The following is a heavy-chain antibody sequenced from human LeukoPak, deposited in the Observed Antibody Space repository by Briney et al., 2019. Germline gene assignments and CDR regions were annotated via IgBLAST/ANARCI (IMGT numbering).Heavy chain of an antibody. CDR3: ARSRVLHYFDY. V-gene: IGHV3-11*01. CDR2: ISSSGSTI. J-gene: IGHJ4*02. Sequence: GGSLTLSCAASGFTFSDYYMSWIRQAPGKGLEWVSYISSSGSTIYYADSVKGRFTISRDNAKNSLYLQMNSLRAEDTAVYYCARSRVLHYFDYWGQGTLVTVSS. CDR1: GFTFSDYY.